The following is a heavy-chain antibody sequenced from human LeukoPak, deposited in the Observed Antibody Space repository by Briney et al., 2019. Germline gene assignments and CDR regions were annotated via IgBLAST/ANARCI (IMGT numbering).Heavy chain of an antibody. V-gene: IGHV3-23*01. CDR3: ARSRQHHYERSGYYEILNWYFDL. CDR1: GFTFSSYG. CDR2: ISGSGGST. J-gene: IGHJ2*01. D-gene: IGHD3-22*01. Sequence: GGTLRLSCAASGFTFSSYGMSWVRQAPGKGLEWVSAISGSGGSTYYADSVKGRFTISRDNAKNTLYLQMNSLRAEDTAVYYCARSRQHHYERSGYYEILNWYFDLWGRGTLVTVSS.